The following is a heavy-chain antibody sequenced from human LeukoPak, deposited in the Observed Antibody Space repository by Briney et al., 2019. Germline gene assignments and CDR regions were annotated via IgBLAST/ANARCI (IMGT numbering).Heavy chain of an antibody. CDR2: ISYDGSNK. D-gene: IGHD3-22*01. CDR1: GFTFSSYG. Sequence: GGSLRLSCAASGFTFSSYGMHWVRQAPGKGLEWVAVISYDGSNKYYADSVKGRFTTSRDNSKNTLYLQMNSLRAEDTAVYYCAKDRRHYYDSSGSTYYFDYWGQGTLVTVSS. V-gene: IGHV3-30*18. J-gene: IGHJ4*02. CDR3: AKDRRHYYDSSGSTYYFDY.